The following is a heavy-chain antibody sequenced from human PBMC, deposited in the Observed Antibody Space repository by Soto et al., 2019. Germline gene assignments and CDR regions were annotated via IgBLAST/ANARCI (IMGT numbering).Heavy chain of an antibody. CDR2: IHYSGTT. Sequence: KSSETLSLTCTVSGDSITAGGHYWAWIRQHPEKGLEWLGYIHYSGTTDYNPSLKSRLTVSVDTSKNQFSLSLSSVTAADTVIYYCAVLTATYWKLSIWGRGTLVTVSS. CDR3: AVLTATYWKLSI. CDR1: GDSITAGGHY. V-gene: IGHV4-31*03. J-gene: IGHJ2*01. D-gene: IGHD1-1*01.